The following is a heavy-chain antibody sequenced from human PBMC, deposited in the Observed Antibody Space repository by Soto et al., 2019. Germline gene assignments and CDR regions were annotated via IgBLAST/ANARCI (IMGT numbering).Heavy chain of an antibody. V-gene: IGHV1-18*01. CDR2: ISAYNGNT. Sequence: ASVKVSCKASGYTFTSYGISWVRQAPGQGLEWMGWISAYNGNTNYAQKLQGRVTMTSDTSTSTAYMELRSLRSDDTAVYYCAREIRGSSSSHWFDPWGQGTLVTVSS. CDR1: GYTFTSYG. J-gene: IGHJ5*02. CDR3: AREIRGSSSSHWFDP. D-gene: IGHD6-6*01.